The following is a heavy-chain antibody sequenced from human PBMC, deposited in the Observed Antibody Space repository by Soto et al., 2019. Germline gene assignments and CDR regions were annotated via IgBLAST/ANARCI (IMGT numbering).Heavy chain of an antibody. CDR1: GFTFSSYA. D-gene: IGHD1-1*01. CDR2: ISYDGSNK. CDR3: ARDNWNYYFDY. V-gene: IGHV3-30*04. Sequence: GGSLRLSCAASGFTFSSYAMHWVRQAPGKGLEWVAVISYDGSNKYYADSVKGRFTISRDNSKNTLYLQMNSLRAEDTAVYYCARDNWNYYFDYWGQGTLVTVSS. J-gene: IGHJ4*02.